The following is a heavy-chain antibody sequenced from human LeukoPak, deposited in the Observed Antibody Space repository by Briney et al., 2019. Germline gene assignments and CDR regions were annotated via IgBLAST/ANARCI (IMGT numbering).Heavy chain of an antibody. J-gene: IGHJ4*02. CDR1: GFNFANHA. Sequence: PGGSLRLSCAASGFNFANHAMSWGRQTPGKGLEWVSAISGGGEITYYADSVTGRFTISRDNSKDTLFLQMHSLRPGDTAVYYCVREDTPATANYWGQGTLVTISS. V-gene: IGHV3-23*01. CDR3: VREDTPATANY. CDR2: ISGGGEIT. D-gene: IGHD2-21*02.